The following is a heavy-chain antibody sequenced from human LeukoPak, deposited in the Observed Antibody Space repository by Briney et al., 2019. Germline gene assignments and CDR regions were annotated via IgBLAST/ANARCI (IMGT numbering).Heavy chain of an antibody. CDR1: GFTFSSYS. CDR3: ARGSRYCSSTSCYLFDY. CDR2: ISSSSSYI. J-gene: IGHJ4*02. V-gene: IGHV3-21*01. Sequence: GGSLRLSCAASGFTFSSYSMNWVRQAPGKGLEWVSSISSSSSYIYYADSVKGRFTISRDNAKNSLYLQMNSLRAEDTAVYYCARGSRYCSSTSCYLFDYWGQGTLVTVSS. D-gene: IGHD2-2*01.